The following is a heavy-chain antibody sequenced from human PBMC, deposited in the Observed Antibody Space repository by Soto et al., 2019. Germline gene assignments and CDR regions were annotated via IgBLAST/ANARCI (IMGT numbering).Heavy chain of an antibody. CDR3: ARDLGLIVVVTAFDY. CDR1: GFTFSSYG. V-gene: IGHV3-33*01. CDR2: IWYDGSNK. D-gene: IGHD3-22*01. Sequence: GSLRLSCAASGFTFSSYGMHWVRQAPGKGLEWVAVIWYDGSNKYYADSVKGRFTISRDNSKNTLYLQMNSLRAEDTAVYYCARDLGLIVVVTAFDYWGQGTLVTVSS. J-gene: IGHJ4*02.